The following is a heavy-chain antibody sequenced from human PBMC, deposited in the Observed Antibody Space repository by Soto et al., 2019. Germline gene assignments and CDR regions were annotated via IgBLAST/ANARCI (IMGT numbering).Heavy chain of an antibody. V-gene: IGHV3-30*18. CDR1: GFTFSSYG. CDR2: ISYDGSNK. Sequence: GGSLRLSCAASGFTFSSYGMHWVRQAPGKGLEWVAVISYDGSNKYYADSVKGRFTISRDNSKNTLYLQMNSLRAEDTAVYYCANGNLWVNWFDPWGQGTLVTVSS. J-gene: IGHJ5*02. D-gene: IGHD1-26*01. CDR3: ANGNLWVNWFDP.